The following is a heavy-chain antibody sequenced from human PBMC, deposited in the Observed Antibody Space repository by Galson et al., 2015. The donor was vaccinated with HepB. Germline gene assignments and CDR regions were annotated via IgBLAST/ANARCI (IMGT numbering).Heavy chain of an antibody. D-gene: IGHD3-22*01. CDR1: GYTFTSYY. Sequence: SVKVSCKASGYTFTSYYMHWVRQAPGQGLEWMGIINPSGGSTSYAQKLQGRVTMTRDTSTSTVYMELSSLRSEDTAVYYCARGEGYYYDSSGYEVPVDYWGQGTLVTVSS. CDR3: ARGEGYYYDSSGYEVPVDY. V-gene: IGHV1-46*04. CDR2: INPSGGST. J-gene: IGHJ4*02.